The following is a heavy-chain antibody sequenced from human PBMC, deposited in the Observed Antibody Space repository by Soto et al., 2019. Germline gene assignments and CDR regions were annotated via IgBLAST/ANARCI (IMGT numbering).Heavy chain of an antibody. CDR1: GFTFRSYV. D-gene: IGHD3-16*01. CDR2: TSYDGSNN. Sequence: QVQLVESGGGVVQPGTSLRLSCVGSGFTFRSYVIHRVRQAPGKGLEWVALTSYDGSNNFYGDSVKGRFTTSRANSRNTVELQMDSLRLEDTALYYCVRWGTTGVLDVWGQGTLVSVSS. J-gene: IGHJ4*02. CDR3: VRWGTTGVLDV. V-gene: IGHV3-33*05.